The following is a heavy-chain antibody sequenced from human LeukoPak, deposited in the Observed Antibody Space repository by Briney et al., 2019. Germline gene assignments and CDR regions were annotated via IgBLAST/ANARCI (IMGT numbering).Heavy chain of an antibody. J-gene: IGHJ4*02. Sequence: GGSLRLSCAASGFTSSSYGMHWVRQAPGKGLEWVAFIRYDGSNKYYADSVKGRFTISRDNSKNTLYLQMNSLRAEDTAVYYCARDLAVAGPSRLFDYWGQGTLVTVSS. D-gene: IGHD6-19*01. CDR1: GFTSSSYG. CDR2: IRYDGSNK. V-gene: IGHV3-30*02. CDR3: ARDLAVAGPSRLFDY.